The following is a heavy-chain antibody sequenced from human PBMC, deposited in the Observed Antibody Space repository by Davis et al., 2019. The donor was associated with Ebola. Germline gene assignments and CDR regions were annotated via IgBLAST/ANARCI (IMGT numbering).Heavy chain of an antibody. CDR3: AKAQFRSGSYYTD. V-gene: IGHV3-23*01. D-gene: IGHD1-26*01. CDR1: GFTFGDYA. CDR2: ISGSGGST. Sequence: GESLKISCTASGFTFGDYAMSWVRQAPGKGLEWVSAISGSGGSTYYADSVKGRFTISRDNSKNTLYLQMNSLRAEDTAVYYCAKAQFRSGSYYTDWGQGTLVTVSS. J-gene: IGHJ4*02.